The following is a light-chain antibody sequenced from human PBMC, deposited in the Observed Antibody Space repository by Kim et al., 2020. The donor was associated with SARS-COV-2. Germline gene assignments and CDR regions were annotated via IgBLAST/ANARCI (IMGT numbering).Light chain of an antibody. Sequence: SSELTQDPAVSVALGQTVRITCQGDSLRNYYINWYQQKPGQAPVLVIYNKKDRPSGIPDRFSGSNSGNTASLTIPGTQAEDEADYYCNSWDSSGDHLFGGGTQLTVL. CDR2: NKK. J-gene: IGLJ2*01. CDR3: NSWDSSGDHL. CDR1: SLRNYY. V-gene: IGLV3-19*01.